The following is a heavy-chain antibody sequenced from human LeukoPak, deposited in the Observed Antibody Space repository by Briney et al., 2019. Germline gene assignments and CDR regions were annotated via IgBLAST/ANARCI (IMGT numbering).Heavy chain of an antibody. CDR2: IIPIFGTS. V-gene: IGHV1-69*13. CDR3: ARECEESTTGTTGFDY. Sequence: SVKVSCKASRGTFNSYAISLVPPAPGQGLEWMGGIIPIFGTSNYAQKFQGRVTITADESTSTAYMELSSLRSEDTAVYYCARECEESTTGTTGFDYWGQGTLVTVSS. CDR1: RGTFNSYA. J-gene: IGHJ4*02. D-gene: IGHD1-1*01.